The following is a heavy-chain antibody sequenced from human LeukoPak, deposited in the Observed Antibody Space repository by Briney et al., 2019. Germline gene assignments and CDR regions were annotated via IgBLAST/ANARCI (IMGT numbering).Heavy chain of an antibody. CDR2: ISSSGSTI. D-gene: IGHD3-22*01. CDR3: ARGRYYYDSSGYYGY. CDR1: GFTLSSYE. J-gene: IGHJ4*02. Sequence: GGSLRLSCAASGFTLSSYEMNWVRQAPGKGLEWVSYISSSGSTIYYADSVKGRFTISRDNAKNSLYLQMNSLRAEDTAVYYCARGRYYYDSSGYYGYWGQGTLVTVSS. V-gene: IGHV3-48*03.